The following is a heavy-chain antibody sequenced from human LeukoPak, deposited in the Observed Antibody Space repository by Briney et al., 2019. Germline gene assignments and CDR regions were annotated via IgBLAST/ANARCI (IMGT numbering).Heavy chain of an antibody. CDR1: GFTFSSYA. CDR2: ISGSGGST. CDR3: AKDLGYGDYVVYDY. D-gene: IGHD4-17*01. V-gene: IGHV3-23*01. Sequence: GGSLSLSCAASGFTFSSYAMSWVRQAPGKGLEWVSAISGSGGSTYYADSVKGRFTISRDNSKNTLYLQMNSLRAEDTAVYYCAKDLGYGDYVVYDYWGQGTLVAVSS. J-gene: IGHJ4*02.